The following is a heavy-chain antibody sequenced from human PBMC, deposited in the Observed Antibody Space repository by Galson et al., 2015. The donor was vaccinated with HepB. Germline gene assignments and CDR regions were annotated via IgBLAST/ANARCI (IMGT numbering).Heavy chain of an antibody. D-gene: IGHD3-10*01. J-gene: IGHJ4*02. Sequence: ETLSLTCTVSGGSISSYYWTWIRQPPGKGLEWIGYIYYSGSTDYNPSLKSRVTLSVDASKNQFSLKLSSVTAADTAVYYCARLDYGSGSYYYFDYWGQGTLVTVSS. CDR1: GGSISSYY. CDR2: IYYSGST. CDR3: ARLDYGSGSYYYFDY. V-gene: IGHV4-59*08.